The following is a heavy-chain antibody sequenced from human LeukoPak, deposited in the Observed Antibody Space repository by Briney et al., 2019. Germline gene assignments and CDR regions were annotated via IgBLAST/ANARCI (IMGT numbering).Heavy chain of an antibody. Sequence: SVKVSCEASGGTFSSYAISWVRQAPGQGLEWMGGIIPIFGTANYAQKFQGRVTITADESTSTAYMELSSLRSEDTAVYYCARDQASGSYSLDDYWGQGTLVTVSS. CDR2: IIPIFGTA. V-gene: IGHV1-69*13. CDR1: GGTFSSYA. D-gene: IGHD1-26*01. J-gene: IGHJ4*02. CDR3: ARDQASGSYSLDDY.